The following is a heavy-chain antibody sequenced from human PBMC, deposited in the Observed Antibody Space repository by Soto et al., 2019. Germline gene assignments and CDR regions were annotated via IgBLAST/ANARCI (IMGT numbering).Heavy chain of an antibody. J-gene: IGHJ4*02. Sequence: QVQLQQSGPGLVKPSQTLSVTGGISGDSVSSNSAAWNWLRQSPSRGLEWLGRTYYRSKWYNDYAVSVESRITINPDTSKNHFSLQLNFVTPEDTAVYFCARGEQYSGRIFDYWGQGTLVTVSS. D-gene: IGHD1-26*01. V-gene: IGHV6-1*01. CDR1: GDSVSSNSAA. CDR3: ARGEQYSGRIFDY. CDR2: TYYRSKWYN.